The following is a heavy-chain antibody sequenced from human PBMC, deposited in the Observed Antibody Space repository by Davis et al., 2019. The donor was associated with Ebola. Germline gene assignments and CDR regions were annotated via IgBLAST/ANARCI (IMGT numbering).Heavy chain of an antibody. Sequence: GESLKISCAASGFTFSSYAMSWVRQAPGKGLEWVSAISGSGGSAYYADSVKGRFTISRDNSKNTLYLQMNSLRAEDTAVYYCARAEGYSSGYYVLKFDYWGQGTLVTVSS. CDR3: ARAEGYSSGYYVLKFDY. CDR2: ISGSGGSA. CDR1: GFTFSSYA. J-gene: IGHJ4*02. D-gene: IGHD6-25*01. V-gene: IGHV3-23*01.